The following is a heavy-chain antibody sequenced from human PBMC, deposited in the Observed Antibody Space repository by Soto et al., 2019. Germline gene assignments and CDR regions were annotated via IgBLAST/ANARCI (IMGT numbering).Heavy chain of an antibody. Sequence: GGSLRLSCAASGFTFSSYGMHWVRQAPGKGLEWVAVIWYDGSNKYYADSVKGRFTISRDNSKNTLYLQMNSLRAEDTAVYYCARTPHYGDYIFDYWGQGTLVTVSS. CDR1: GFTFSSYG. CDR3: ARTPHYGDYIFDY. CDR2: IWYDGSNK. D-gene: IGHD4-17*01. V-gene: IGHV3-33*01. J-gene: IGHJ4*02.